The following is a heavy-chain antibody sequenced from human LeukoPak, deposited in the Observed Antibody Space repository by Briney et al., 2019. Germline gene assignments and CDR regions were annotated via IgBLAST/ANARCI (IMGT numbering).Heavy chain of an antibody. CDR1: GITFSDSH. D-gene: IGHD2-21*01. CDR2: ISNTGNSI. J-gene: IGHJ5*02. V-gene: IGHV3-11*04. Sequence: GGSPRLSCAASGITFSDSHMTWIRQVPGKGLEWVSYISNTGNSIEYADSVKGRFTTSRDNAKSSVYLQMNSLRAEDTAVYYCARDLFRGWFDPWGQGTLVTVSS. CDR3: ARDLFRGWFDP.